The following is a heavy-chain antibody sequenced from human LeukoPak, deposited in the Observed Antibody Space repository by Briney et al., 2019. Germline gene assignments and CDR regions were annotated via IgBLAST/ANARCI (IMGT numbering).Heavy chain of an antibody. J-gene: IGHJ4*02. D-gene: IGHD3-10*01. CDR2: INQDGSEI. CDR3: ARDKSSFYSESGSKFDY. CDR1: GFTFNTYA. Sequence: GGSLRLSCAASGFTFNTYAMHWVRQAPGKGLEWVANINQDGSEIYYVDSVKGRFTISRDNAKNSLYLQMNSLRVEDTAVYYCARDKSSFYSESGSKFDYWGQGTLVTVSS. V-gene: IGHV3-7*01.